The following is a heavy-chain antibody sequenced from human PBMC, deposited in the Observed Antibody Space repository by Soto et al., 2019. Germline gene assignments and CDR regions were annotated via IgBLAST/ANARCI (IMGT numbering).Heavy chain of an antibody. Sequence: QVQLVQSGAEVKKPGASVKVSCKASGYTFTSYGISWVRQAPGQGLEWMGWISANNGNTNYAQKLQGRVTMTTDTATSTAYMELRSLRSDDTAVYYCARVPRRWGSSWYSDYWGQGTLVTVSS. CDR2: ISANNGNT. D-gene: IGHD6-13*01. CDR1: GYTFTSYG. CDR3: ARVPRRWGSSWYSDY. V-gene: IGHV1-18*04. J-gene: IGHJ4*02.